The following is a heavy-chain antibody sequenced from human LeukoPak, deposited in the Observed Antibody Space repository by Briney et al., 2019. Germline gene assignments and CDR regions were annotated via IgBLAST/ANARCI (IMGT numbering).Heavy chain of an antibody. CDR1: GYTFTSYY. D-gene: IGHD3-10*01. CDR3: ASGVTMVRGVIIWSDYYYMDV. J-gene: IGHJ6*03. V-gene: IGHV1-2*02. Sequence: ASVKVSCKASGYTFTSYYMHWVRQAPGQGLEWMGWINPNSGGTNYAQKFQGRVTMTRDTSISTAYMELSRLRSDDTAVYYCASGVTMVRGVIIWSDYYYMDVWGKGTTVTVSS. CDR2: INPNSGGT.